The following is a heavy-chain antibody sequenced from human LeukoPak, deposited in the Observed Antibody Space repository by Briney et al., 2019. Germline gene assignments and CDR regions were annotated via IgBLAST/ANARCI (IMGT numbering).Heavy chain of an antibody. CDR3: ATVAHGGNSGGFDY. Sequence: GASVKVSCKVSGYTLTELSMHWVRQAPGKGLEWMGGFDPGDGETIYAQKFQGRVTMTEDTSTDTAYMELSSLRSEDTAVYYCATVAHGGNSGGFDYWGQGTLVTVSS. CDR2: FDPGDGET. D-gene: IGHD4-23*01. V-gene: IGHV1-24*01. CDR1: GYTLTELS. J-gene: IGHJ4*02.